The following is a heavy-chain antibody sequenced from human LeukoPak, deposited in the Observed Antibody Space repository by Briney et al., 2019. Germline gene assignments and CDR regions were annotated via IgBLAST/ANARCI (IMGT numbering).Heavy chain of an antibody. CDR1: GFIFNNYA. J-gene: IGHJ4*02. CDR2: VSKNGDST. V-gene: IGHV3-23*01. Sequence: GGSLRLSCAASGFIFNNYAMSWVRQAPGKGLEWVSAVSKNGDSTYYAHSVKGRFTISRDNSYNTLFLQMNSLRAEDTAVYYCAREDGPLDYWGQGTLVTVSS. CDR3: AREDGPLDY.